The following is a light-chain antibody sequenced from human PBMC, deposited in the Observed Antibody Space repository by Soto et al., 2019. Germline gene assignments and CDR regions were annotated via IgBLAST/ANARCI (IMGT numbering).Light chain of an antibody. CDR2: GAS. Sequence: EIVMTQSPATLSVSPVERATLSCRASQSVSSNLAWYQQKPGQAPRLLIYGASTRATGIPDRFSGSGSATDFTLTISRLEPEDFALYYCQHYGRSPITFGQGTRLEI. CDR3: QHYGRSPIT. V-gene: IGKV3-20*01. J-gene: IGKJ5*01. CDR1: QSVSSN.